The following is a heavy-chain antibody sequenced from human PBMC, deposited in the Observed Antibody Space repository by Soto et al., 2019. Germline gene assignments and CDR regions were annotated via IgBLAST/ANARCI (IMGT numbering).Heavy chain of an antibody. CDR2: SRDKPQGYST. V-gene: IGHV3-72*01. CDR3: VSATYFSDSSGYTRCIYY. CDR1: GCTLSDHY. D-gene: IGHD3-22*01. Sequence: GSLRLSCAGSGCTLSDHYIDWVRQAPGKGLEWVGRSRDKPQGYSTAYAASVKGRFTTSRDESKNSAYLQMNSLKTEDTAVYYCVSATYFSDSSGYTRCIYYWGQGTLVTVSS. J-gene: IGHJ4*02.